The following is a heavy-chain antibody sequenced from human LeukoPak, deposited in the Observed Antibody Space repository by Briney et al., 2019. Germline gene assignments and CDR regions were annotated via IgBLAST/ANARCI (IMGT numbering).Heavy chain of an antibody. CDR2: INHNGRN. V-gene: IGHV4-34*01. D-gene: IGHD3-22*01. CDR1: GGSFSGYY. J-gene: IGHJ4*02. Sequence: PSDTVSLICALYGGSFSGYYWSWIRQPPGKGREWIGEINHNGRNNYNPSLKSRVSISVYTSKNQFSLKLRSVTAADTAVYYCARLVKSTMIVVVIRLRGAYYFDYWGQGTLVTVSS. CDR3: ARLVKSTMIVVVIRLRGAYYFDY.